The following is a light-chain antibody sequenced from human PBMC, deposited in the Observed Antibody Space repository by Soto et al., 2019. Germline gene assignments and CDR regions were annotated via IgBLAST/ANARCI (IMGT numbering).Light chain of an antibody. CDR2: AAS. CDR1: QNISYY. CDR3: QQSYSTPLS. Sequence: DIQMTQSPSSLSVSVGDGVTITCRASQNISYYLNWYQLKPGKAPKLLIYAASSLQSGVPSRFSGSASGTDFTLTISSLQPEDFATYYCQQSYSTPLSFGGGTKVEIK. V-gene: IGKV1-39*01. J-gene: IGKJ4*01.